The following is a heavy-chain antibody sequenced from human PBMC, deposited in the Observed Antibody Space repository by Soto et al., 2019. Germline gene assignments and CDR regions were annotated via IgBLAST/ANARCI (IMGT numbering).Heavy chain of an antibody. CDR1: GFTFSSYP. V-gene: IGHV3-30-3*01. D-gene: IGHD6-13*01. Sequence: QVQLVESGGGVVQPGRSLRLSCAASGFTFSSYPVHWVRQAPGKGLEGVAVISSDGSNKYYADSVKGRFTISRDNSKNTLYLQMNSLRTEDTAVYYCARDVPGGQQLVGWFDPWGQGTLVTVSS. J-gene: IGHJ5*02. CDR3: ARDVPGGQQLVGWFDP. CDR2: ISSDGSNK.